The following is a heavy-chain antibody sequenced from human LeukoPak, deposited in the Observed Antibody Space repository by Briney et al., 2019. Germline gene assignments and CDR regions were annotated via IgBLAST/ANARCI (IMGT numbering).Heavy chain of an antibody. CDR2: INHSGST. Sequence: PSETLSLTCAVYGGSFSGYYWSWIRQPPGKGLEWIGEINHSGSTNYNPSLKSRVTMSVDTSKNEFSLKLSSVTAADTAVYYCAREESGYSYGYARAYWGQGTLVTVSS. D-gene: IGHD5-18*01. J-gene: IGHJ4*02. CDR1: GGSFSGYY. V-gene: IGHV4-34*01. CDR3: AREESGYSYGYARAY.